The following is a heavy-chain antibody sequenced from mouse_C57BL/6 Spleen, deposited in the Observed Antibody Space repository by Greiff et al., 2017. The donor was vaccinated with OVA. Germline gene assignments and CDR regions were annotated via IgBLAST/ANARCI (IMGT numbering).Heavy chain of an antibody. D-gene: IGHD4-1*01. CDR2: ISSGSSTI. V-gene: IGHV5-17*01. CDR1: GFTFSDYG. CDR3: ARRSGTPSYAMDY. J-gene: IGHJ4*01. Sequence: EVKVEESGGGLVKPGGSLKLSCAASGFTFSDYGMHWVRQAPEKGLEWVAYISSGSSTIYYADTVKGRFTISRDNAKNTLFLQMTSLRSEDTAMYYCARRSGTPSYAMDYWGQGTSVTVSS.